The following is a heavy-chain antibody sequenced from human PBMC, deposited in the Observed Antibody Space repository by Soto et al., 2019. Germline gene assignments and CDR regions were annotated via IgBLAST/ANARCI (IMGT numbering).Heavy chain of an antibody. J-gene: IGHJ4*02. CDR1: GGTFSSYT. D-gene: IGHD6-13*01. Sequence: QVQLVQSGAEVKKPGSSVKVSCKASGGTFSSYTISWVRQAPGQGLEWMGRIIPILGIANYAQKFQGRVTITADKSTSTAYMELSSLRSEDTAVYYCASVLRAAAAGPFDYWGQGTLVTVSS. CDR2: IIPILGIA. CDR3: ASVLRAAAAGPFDY. V-gene: IGHV1-69*02.